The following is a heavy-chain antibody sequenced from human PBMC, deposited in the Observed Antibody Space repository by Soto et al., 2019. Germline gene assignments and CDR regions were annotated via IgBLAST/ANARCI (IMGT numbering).Heavy chain of an antibody. V-gene: IGHV3-30-3*01. CDR1: GFTFSSYA. Sequence: PGGSLRLSCAASGFTFSSYAMHWVRQAPGKGLEWVAVISYDGSNKYYADSVKGRFTISRDNSKNTLYLQMNSLRAEDTAVYYCARGDYGDYFDYWGQGTLVTVS. CDR2: ISYDGSNK. D-gene: IGHD4-17*01. CDR3: ARGDYGDYFDY. J-gene: IGHJ4*02.